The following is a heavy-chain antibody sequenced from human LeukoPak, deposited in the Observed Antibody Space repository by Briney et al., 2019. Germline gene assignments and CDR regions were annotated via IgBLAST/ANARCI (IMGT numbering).Heavy chain of an antibody. V-gene: IGHV1-69*02. CDR2: IIPILGIV. D-gene: IGHD1-7*01. Sequence: SVKVSCKASGGTFSSYTISWVRQAPGQGLEWMGRIIPILGIVNYAQKFQGRVTITADKSTSTAYMELSSLRSEDTAVYYCASGDRFLELGDDAFDIWGQGTMVTVSS. CDR1: GGTFSSYT. J-gene: IGHJ3*02. CDR3: ASGDRFLELGDDAFDI.